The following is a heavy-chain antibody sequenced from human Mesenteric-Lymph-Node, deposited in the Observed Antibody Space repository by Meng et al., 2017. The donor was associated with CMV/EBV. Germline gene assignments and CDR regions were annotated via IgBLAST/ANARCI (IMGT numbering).Heavy chain of an antibody. V-gene: IGHV4-59*01. Sequence: SETLSLTCTVSGGSISSYYWSWIRQPPGKGLEWIGYIYYSGSTNYNPSLKSRVTISVDTSKNQFSLKLSSVTAADTAVYYCARDGGYSSSWTYFDYWGQGTLVPSPQ. CDR1: GGSISSYY. D-gene: IGHD6-6*01. CDR3: ARDGGYSSSWTYFDY. CDR2: IYYSGST. J-gene: IGHJ4*02.